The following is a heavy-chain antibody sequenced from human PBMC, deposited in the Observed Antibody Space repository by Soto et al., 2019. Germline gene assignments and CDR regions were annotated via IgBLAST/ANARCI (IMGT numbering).Heavy chain of an antibody. CDR2: IYSGGST. V-gene: IGHV3-66*01. CDR3: AREPVSATVVTNYY. D-gene: IGHD4-17*01. Sequence: GGSLRLSCAASGFTFTSYGMSWVRQAPGKGLEWVSVIYSGGSTYYADSVKGRFTISRDNSKNTLYLQMNSLRAEDTAVYYCAREPVSATVVTNYYRGQGTLVTVSS. CDR1: GFTFTSYG. J-gene: IGHJ4*02.